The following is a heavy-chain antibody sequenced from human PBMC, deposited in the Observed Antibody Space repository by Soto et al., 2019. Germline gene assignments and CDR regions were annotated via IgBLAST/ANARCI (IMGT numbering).Heavy chain of an antibody. CDR3: ASQVWGGGLDY. CDR1: GGSMNSYY. CDR2: IFFSGTT. Sequence: QVQLQESGPGLVKPSETLSLTCTVSGGSMNSYYWSWIRQSPGKGLEWIGHIFFSGTTTYNPSLNRRVAMSGDTSKRPFSLRLSSVTAADTAVYYCASQVWGGGLDYWGQGTLVTVSS. J-gene: IGHJ4*02. V-gene: IGHV4-59*01. D-gene: IGHD3-16*01.